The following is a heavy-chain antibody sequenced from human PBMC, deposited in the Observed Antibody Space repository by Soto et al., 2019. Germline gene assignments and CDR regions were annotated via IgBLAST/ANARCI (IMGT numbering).Heavy chain of an antibody. D-gene: IGHD3-10*01. CDR3: ARSAYYGPGSLSY. J-gene: IGHJ4*02. V-gene: IGHV3-30-3*01. CDR2: ISYDGSNK. Sequence: PRESCRHCNRGSGFMLRRYAMHLGRQAPGKGLEWVAVISYDGSNKYYADSVKGRFTISRDNSKNTLYLQMNSLRAEDTAVYYCARSAYYGPGSLSYWGQGTLVTVSS. CDR1: GFMLRRYA.